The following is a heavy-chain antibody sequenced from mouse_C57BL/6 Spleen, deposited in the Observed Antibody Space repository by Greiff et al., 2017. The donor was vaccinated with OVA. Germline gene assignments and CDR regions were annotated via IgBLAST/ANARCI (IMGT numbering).Heavy chain of an antibody. J-gene: IGHJ3*01. V-gene: IGHV1-50*01. D-gene: IGHD2-4*01. CDR3: ARSYDSLFAY. CDR1: GYTFTSYW. CDR2: IDPSDSYT. Sequence: VQLQQSGAELVKPGASVKLSCKASGYTFTSYWMQWVKQRPGQGLEWIGEIDPSDSYTNYNQKFKGKATLTVDTSSSTAYMQLSSLTSEDSAVYYCARSYDSLFAYWGQGTLVTVSA.